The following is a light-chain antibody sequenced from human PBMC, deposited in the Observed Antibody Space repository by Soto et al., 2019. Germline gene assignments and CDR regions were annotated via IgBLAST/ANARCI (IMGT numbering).Light chain of an antibody. V-gene: IGKV1-39*01. J-gene: IGKJ2*01. Sequence: DIQMTQSPSSLPASVGDRVTLTCRASQSISTYLNWYQQKPGKAPKLLIYAASSLQSGVPSRLSGSGSGTDFTLTISSLQPGDFATDYCQQSYTIPYTFGQGTKLEIK. CDR1: QSISTY. CDR3: QQSYTIPYT. CDR2: AAS.